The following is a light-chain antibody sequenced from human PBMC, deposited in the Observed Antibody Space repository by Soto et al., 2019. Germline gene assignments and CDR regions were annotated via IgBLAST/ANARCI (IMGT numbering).Light chain of an antibody. CDR3: QQFSSYSRT. CDR2: SVS. CDR1: QSVNSW. V-gene: IGKV1-5*01. Sequence: DIQMTQSPSTLSAYVGDRVTITCRASQSVNSWLAWYQQKPGRAPKLLIYSVSNLDSGVPSRFSGSGSGTEFTPTISSLQPDDFATYYCQQFSSYSRTFGQGTKVDI. J-gene: IGKJ1*01.